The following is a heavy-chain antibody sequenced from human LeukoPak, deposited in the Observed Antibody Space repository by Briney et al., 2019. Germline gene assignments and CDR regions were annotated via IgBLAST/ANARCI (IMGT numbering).Heavy chain of an antibody. CDR3: APGRGYYYLDYFDY. CDR1: GFIFSSYV. CDR2: ITGSGGST. Sequence: PGASLRLSCAASGFIFSSYVMSWVRQAPGKGLEWVSGITGSGGSTYYADSLKGRFTISRDNSKNTLYLQMNSLRAEDTAVYYCAPGRGYYYLDYFDYWGQGTLVTVSS. D-gene: IGHD3-22*01. J-gene: IGHJ4*02. V-gene: IGHV3-23*01.